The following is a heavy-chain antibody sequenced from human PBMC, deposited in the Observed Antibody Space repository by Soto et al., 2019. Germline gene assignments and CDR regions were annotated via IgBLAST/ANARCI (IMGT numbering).Heavy chain of an antibody. V-gene: IGHV3-30-3*01. D-gene: IGHD3-10*01. J-gene: IGHJ4*02. CDR2: ISYDGSNK. CDR3: ARGKGAYYYGSGSN. CDR1: GFTFSSYA. Sequence: QEQLVESGGGVVQPGRSLRLSCAASGFTFSSYAMHWVRQAPGKGLEWVAVISYDGSNKYYADSVKGRFTISRDNSKNTLYLQMNSLRAEDTAVYYCARGKGAYYYGSGSNWGQGTLVTVSS.